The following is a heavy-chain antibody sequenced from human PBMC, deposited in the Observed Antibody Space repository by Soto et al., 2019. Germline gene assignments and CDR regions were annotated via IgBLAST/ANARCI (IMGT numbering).Heavy chain of an antibody. CDR1: GFAFSSHP. Sequence: GWSLRLSCAASGFAFSSHPMSWVRQAPERGLEWVSGISDSGGLTYNADSVKGRFTISRDNSKNTLFLQMNSLRAEDTAVYYCARRAFGSSRSFDIWGQGTMVTVSS. CDR2: ISDSGGLT. J-gene: IGHJ3*02. V-gene: IGHV3-23*01. D-gene: IGHD6-6*01. CDR3: ARRAFGSSRSFDI.